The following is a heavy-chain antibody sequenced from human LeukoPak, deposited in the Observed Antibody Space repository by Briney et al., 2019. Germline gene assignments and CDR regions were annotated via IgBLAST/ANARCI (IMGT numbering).Heavy chain of an antibody. Sequence: SETLSLTCAVYGGSFSGYYWSWIRQPPGKGLEWIGEINHSGSTNYNPSLKSRVTISVDTSKNQFSLKLSSVTAADTAVYYCAREDDIIDYWGQGTLVTVSS. CDR3: AREDDIIDY. J-gene: IGHJ4*02. D-gene: IGHD3-9*01. CDR2: INHSGST. V-gene: IGHV4-34*09. CDR1: GGSFSGYY.